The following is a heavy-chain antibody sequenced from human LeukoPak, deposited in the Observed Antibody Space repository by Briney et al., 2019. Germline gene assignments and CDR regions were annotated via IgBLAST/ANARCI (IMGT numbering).Heavy chain of an antibody. V-gene: IGHV1-18*01. CDR2: ISAYNGNT. CDR1: GYTFTSYG. CDR3: ARVVLGATIDLPEGI. J-gene: IGHJ3*02. Sequence: GASVKVSCKASGYTFTSYGISWVRQAPGQGLEWMGWISAYNGNTNYAQKLQGRVTMTTDTSTSTAYMELRSLRSDDTAVYYCARVVLGATIDLPEGIWGQGTMVTVSS. D-gene: IGHD5-24*01.